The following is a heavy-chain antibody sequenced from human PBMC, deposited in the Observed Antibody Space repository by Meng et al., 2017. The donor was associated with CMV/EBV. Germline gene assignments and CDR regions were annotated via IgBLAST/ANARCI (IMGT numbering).Heavy chain of an antibody. CDR3: ARGDFWSGYYWGWFDP. J-gene: IGHJ5*02. CDR1: SISSSSYY. CDR2: IYYSGST. Sequence: SISSSSYYWGWIRQPTGKGLEWIGSIYYSGSTYYNPSLKSRVTISVDTSKNQLSLKLSSVTAADTAVYYCARGDFWSGYYWGWFDPWGQGTLVTVSS. V-gene: IGHV4-39*01. D-gene: IGHD3-3*01.